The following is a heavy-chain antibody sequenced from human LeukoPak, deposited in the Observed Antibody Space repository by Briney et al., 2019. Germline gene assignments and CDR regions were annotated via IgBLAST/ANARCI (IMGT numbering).Heavy chain of an antibody. J-gene: IGHJ4*02. CDR3: ARGRGYSSSWYGPYSDY. CDR2: IYTSGST. CDR1: GASIDSGGYY. V-gene: IGHV4-61*02. D-gene: IGHD6-13*01. Sequence: SETLSLTCTVSGASIDSGGYYWSWIRQPAGKGLEWIGRIYTSGSTNYNPSLKSRVTISVDTSKNQFSLKLSSVTAADTAVYYCARGRGYSSSWYGPYSDYWGQGTLVTVSS.